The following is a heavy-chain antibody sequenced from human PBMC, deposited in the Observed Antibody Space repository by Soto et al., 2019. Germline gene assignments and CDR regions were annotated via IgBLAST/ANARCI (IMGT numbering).Heavy chain of an antibody. CDR2: MFHSGST. J-gene: IGHJ4*02. CDR3: VMSPGWYKIDS. Sequence: QLQLQESGPGLVKPSGTLSLTCTVSGDSVITNRWWGWVRQSPGKGLEWIADMFHSGSTNYSPSLESRDTLSVDKSKKQFSLKMHSVTAADTAVYFCVMSPGWYKIDSWGQGILVTVSS. V-gene: IGHV4-4*02. D-gene: IGHD6-19*01. CDR1: GDSVITNRW.